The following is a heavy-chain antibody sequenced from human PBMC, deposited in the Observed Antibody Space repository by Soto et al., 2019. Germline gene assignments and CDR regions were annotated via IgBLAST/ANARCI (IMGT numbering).Heavy chain of an antibody. J-gene: IGHJ4*02. CDR3: ARVYSGSDSDY. V-gene: IGHV4-4*02. Sequence: QVQLQESGPGLVKPSGTLSLTCAVSGGSIRSNNWWSWLRQPPGKGLEWIGEIFHSGSTNYNPSRTTVVHTSVDKSKNQFSLKLSSVTAGNTAVYYCARVYSGSDSDYWVQGTLITVSS. D-gene: IGHD1-26*01. CDR2: IFHSGST. CDR1: GGSIRSNNW.